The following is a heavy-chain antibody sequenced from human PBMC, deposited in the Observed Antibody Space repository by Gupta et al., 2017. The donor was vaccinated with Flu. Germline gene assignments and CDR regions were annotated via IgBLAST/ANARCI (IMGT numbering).Heavy chain of an antibody. D-gene: IGHD4-4*01. CDR1: GDSITNYY. V-gene: IGHV4-59*01. J-gene: IGHJ6*02. CDR2: IYNSGST. CDR3: ARDRGSRLQETYYYYGMDV. Sequence: QVQLQESGPGLVRPSETLSLICTVSGDSITNYYLSWIRQSPGKGLEWIGYIYNSGSTNYNPSLKSRVTILLDTSKNQFSLKVSSVTAADTAVYYCARDRGSRLQETYYYYGMDVWGQGTTVTVSS.